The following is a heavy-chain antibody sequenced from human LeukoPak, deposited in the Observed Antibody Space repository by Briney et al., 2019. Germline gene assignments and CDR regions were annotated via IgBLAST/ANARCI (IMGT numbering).Heavy chain of an antibody. CDR3: TRLQSYFNS. CDR1: GFTFSSYA. Sequence: PGGSLRLSCAASGFTFSSYAMSWVRQAPGKGLEWVSAISGSGGSTYYADSVKGRFAISRDNSKNTLYLQMNSLRAEDTTMYYCTRLQSYFNSWGQGTLVTVSS. CDR2: ISGSGGST. J-gene: IGHJ1*01. V-gene: IGHV3-23*01. D-gene: IGHD2/OR15-2a*01.